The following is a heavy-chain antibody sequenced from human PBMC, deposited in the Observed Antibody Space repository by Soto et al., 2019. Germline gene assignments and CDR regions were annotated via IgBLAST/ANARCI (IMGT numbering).Heavy chain of an antibody. Sequence: GGSLRLSCAASGFTFNTYGMYWVRQAPGKGLEWVAAISYDGSNKYNADSVKGRFTISRDNSKNTLYLQMNSLRVEDTAVYYCAKDIVRYTYGACDYWGKGALVTVSS. J-gene: IGHJ4*02. CDR2: ISYDGSNK. V-gene: IGHV3-30*18. CDR1: GFTFNTYG. D-gene: IGHD5-18*01. CDR3: AKDIVRYTYGACDY.